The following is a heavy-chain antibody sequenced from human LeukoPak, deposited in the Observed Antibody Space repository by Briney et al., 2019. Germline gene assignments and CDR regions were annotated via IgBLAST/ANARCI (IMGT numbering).Heavy chain of an antibody. V-gene: IGHV4-34*01. CDR3: ARILAYDSSGYYPAFDI. CDR2: INHSGST. Sequence: SETLSLTCAVCGGSFSGYYWSWIRQPPGKGLEWIGEINHSGSTHYNPSLKSRVTISVDTSKNQFSLKLSSVTAADAAVYYCARILAYDSSGYYPAFDIWGQGTMVTVSS. CDR1: GGSFSGYY. D-gene: IGHD3-22*01. J-gene: IGHJ3*02.